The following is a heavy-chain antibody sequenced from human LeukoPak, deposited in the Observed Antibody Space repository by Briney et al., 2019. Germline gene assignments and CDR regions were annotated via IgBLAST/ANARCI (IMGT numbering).Heavy chain of an antibody. V-gene: IGHV3-21*01. CDR2: ISSSSSYI. J-gene: IGHJ5*02. CDR3: AREDCSGGSCYRAWFDP. D-gene: IGHD2-15*01. Sequence: PGGSLRLSCAASGFTFSGYSMNWVRQAPGKGLEWVSSISSSSSYIYYADSVKGRFTISRDNAKNSLYLQMNSLRAEDTAVYYCAREDCSGGSCYRAWFDPWGQGTLVTVSS. CDR1: GFTFSGYS.